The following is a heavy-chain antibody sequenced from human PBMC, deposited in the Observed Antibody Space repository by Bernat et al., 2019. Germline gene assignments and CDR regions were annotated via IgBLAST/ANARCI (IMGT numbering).Heavy chain of an antibody. J-gene: IGHJ4*02. CDR2: INPNSGGT. V-gene: IGHV1-2*04. D-gene: IGHD3-16*01. CDR1: GYTFTDFY. Sequence: QVQMVQSGAKVKKPGASVKVSCKASGYTFTDFYIHWVRQAPGQWLEWMGWINPNSGGTDYAQRFQGWVTMTRDTSITTAYMELSRLSSDDTAVYYCASGGRSTSGGVDYFDFWGQGTLVTVSS. CDR3: ASGGRSTSGGVDYFDF.